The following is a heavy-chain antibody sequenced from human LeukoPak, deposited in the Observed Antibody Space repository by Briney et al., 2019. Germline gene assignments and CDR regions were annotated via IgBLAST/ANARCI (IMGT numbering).Heavy chain of an antibody. J-gene: IGHJ6*03. V-gene: IGHV1-8*01. CDR2: MNPNSGNT. CDR3: ARVTGYYDFWCGYYNYYYYMDV. D-gene: IGHD3-3*01. CDR1: GYTFTSYD. Sequence: ASVKVSCKASGYTFTSYDINWVRQATGQGLEWMGWMNPNSGNTGYAQKFQGRVTMTRNTSISTAYMELSSLRSEDTAVYYCARVTGYYDFWCGYYNYYYYMDVWGKGTTVTVSS.